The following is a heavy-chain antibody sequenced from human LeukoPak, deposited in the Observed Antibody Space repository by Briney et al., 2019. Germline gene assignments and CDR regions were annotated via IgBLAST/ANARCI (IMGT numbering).Heavy chain of an antibody. CDR1: GFTLSSYA. Sequence: GGSLRLSCAASGFTLSSYAMSWVRQAPGKGLEWVSAISGSGGSTYYADSVKGRFTISRDNSKNTLYLQMNSLRAEDTAVYYCAKSPAGYSSSYNFDYWGQGTLVTVSS. V-gene: IGHV3-23*01. CDR3: AKSPAGYSSSYNFDY. D-gene: IGHD6-13*01. J-gene: IGHJ4*02. CDR2: ISGSGGST.